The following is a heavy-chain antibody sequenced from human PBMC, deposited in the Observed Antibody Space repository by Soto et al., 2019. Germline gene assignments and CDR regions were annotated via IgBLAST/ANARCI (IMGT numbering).Heavy chain of an antibody. CDR1: GGSISSGDYY. V-gene: IGHV4-30-4*01. CDR3: ARGLYCSSTSCYPGEAGGWFDP. Sequence: QVQLQESGPGLVKPSQTLSLTCTVSGGSISSGDYYWSWIRQPPGKGLEWIGYIYYSGSTYYNPSLKSRVTISVDTSKNQFSLKLSSVTAADTAVYYCARGLYCSSTSCYPGEAGGWFDPWGQGTLVTVSS. CDR2: IYYSGST. D-gene: IGHD2-2*01. J-gene: IGHJ5*02.